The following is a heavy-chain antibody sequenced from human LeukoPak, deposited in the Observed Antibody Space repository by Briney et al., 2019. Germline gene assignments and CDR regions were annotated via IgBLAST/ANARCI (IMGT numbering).Heavy chain of an antibody. D-gene: IGHD6-19*01. CDR1: GFTLSSYW. CDR2: IKSDGSTT. Sequence: GGSLRLSCAASGFTLSSYWMHWVRQAPGKGRVWVSRIKSDGSTTNYADSVKGRFTISRDNAKNTLYLQMNSLRAEDTAVYYCARELAVGGTWFDPWGQGTLVTVSS. J-gene: IGHJ5*02. V-gene: IGHV3-74*01. CDR3: ARELAVGGTWFDP.